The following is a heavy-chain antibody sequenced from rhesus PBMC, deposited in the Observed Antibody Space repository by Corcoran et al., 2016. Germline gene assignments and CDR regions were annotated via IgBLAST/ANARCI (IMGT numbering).Heavy chain of an antibody. CDR1: GYTLTDYF. V-gene: IGHV1S2*01. CDR3: ARDPSITMIVVITQKWYFDL. CDR2: INPYNGNT. Sequence: QVQLVQSGAEVKKPGSSVKVSCKASGYTLTDYFMHWVRQAPRQGLEWMGWINPYNGNTKFAQKIQGRFTMTRETSTSTAFMELSSLRSEDTAVYYCARDPSITMIVVITQKWYFDLWGPGTPITISS. J-gene: IGHJ2*01. D-gene: IGHD3-28*01.